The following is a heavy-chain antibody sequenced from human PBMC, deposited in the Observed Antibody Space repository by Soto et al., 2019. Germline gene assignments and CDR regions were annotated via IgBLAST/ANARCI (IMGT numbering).Heavy chain of an antibody. J-gene: IGHJ3*02. CDR3: ARSPGFLDAFDI. Sequence: GGSLRLSCAASGFTFSSYGMHWVRQAPGKGLEWVAVIWYDGSNKYYADSVKGRFTISRDNYKNTLYLQMNSLRAEDTAVYYCARSPGFLDAFDIWGKGKMVTVSS. CDR2: IWYDGSNK. V-gene: IGHV3-33*01. CDR1: GFTFSSYG. D-gene: IGHD2-21*01.